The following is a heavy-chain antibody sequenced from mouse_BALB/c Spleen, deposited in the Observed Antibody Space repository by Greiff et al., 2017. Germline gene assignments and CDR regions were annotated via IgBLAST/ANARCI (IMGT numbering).Heavy chain of an antibody. D-gene: IGHD1-1*01. CDR1: GFSLTSYG. Sequence: QVQLKESGPGLVAPSQSLSITCTVSGFSLTSYGVHWVRQPPGKGLEWLGVIWAGGSTNYNSALMSRLSISKDNSKSQVFLKMNSLQTDDTAMYYCARDNYYGSSHWYFDVWGAGTTVTVSS. J-gene: IGHJ1*01. CDR2: IWAGGST. V-gene: IGHV2-9*02. CDR3: ARDNYYGSSHWYFDV.